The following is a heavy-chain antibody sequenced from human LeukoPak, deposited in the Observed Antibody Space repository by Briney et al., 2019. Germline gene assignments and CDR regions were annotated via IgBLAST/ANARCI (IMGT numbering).Heavy chain of an antibody. J-gene: IGHJ4*02. CDR2: IIPIFGTA. D-gene: IGHD4-17*01. V-gene: IGHV1-69*13. CDR3: ARDNGYGDYEGYFDY. CDR1: GGTFGSYA. Sequence: SVTVSFTASGGTFGSYAISWVRQAPGQGLEWMGGIIPIFGTANYAQKFQGRVTITADESTSTAYMELSSLRSEDTAVYYCARDNGYGDYEGYFDYWGQGTLVTVSS.